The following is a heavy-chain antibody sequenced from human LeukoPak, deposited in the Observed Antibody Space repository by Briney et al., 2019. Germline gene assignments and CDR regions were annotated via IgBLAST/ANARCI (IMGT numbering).Heavy chain of an antibody. J-gene: IGHJ6*02. CDR2: IYSGGST. CDR1: GFTVSSNY. D-gene: IGHD3-10*01. V-gene: IGHV3-66*04. Sequence: GGSLRLSCAASGFTVSSNYMSWVRQAPGKGLEWVSVIYSGGSTYYADSVKGRFTISRDNSKNTLYLQMNSLRAEDTAVYYCASQVYYASGSPDLYYYYYYGMDVWGQGTTVTVSS. CDR3: ASQVYYASGSPDLYYYYYYGMDV.